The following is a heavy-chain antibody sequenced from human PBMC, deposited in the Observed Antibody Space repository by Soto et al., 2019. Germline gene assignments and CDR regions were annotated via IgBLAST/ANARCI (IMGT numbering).Heavy chain of an antibody. CDR3: ARHISNFLHYYYAMDV. Sequence: GESLKTSCMGSGYTFTDYWIGGVRQLPGKGLEWMGIIYPGDSDNRYSPSFQGHVTTIVDKTTRTAYLQWNTLKASDTAMYYRARHISNFLHYYYAMDVWGQGTTVTVSS. D-gene: IGHD4-4*01. V-gene: IGHV5-51*01. J-gene: IGHJ6*02. CDR1: GYTFTDYW. CDR2: IYPGDSDN.